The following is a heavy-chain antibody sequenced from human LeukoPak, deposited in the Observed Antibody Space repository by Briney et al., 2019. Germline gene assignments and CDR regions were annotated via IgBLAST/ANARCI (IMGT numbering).Heavy chain of an antibody. V-gene: IGHV3-64*01. J-gene: IGHJ4*02. Sequence: GGSLRLSCAASGFTFSSYAMHWVRQAPGKGLEYVSAISSNGGSTYYANSVKGRFTISRDNSKNTLSLQMNSLRAEDTAVYYCANRPAAAGFLWGQGTLVTVSS. D-gene: IGHD6-13*01. CDR2: ISSNGGST. CDR3: ANRPAAAGFL. CDR1: GFTFSSYA.